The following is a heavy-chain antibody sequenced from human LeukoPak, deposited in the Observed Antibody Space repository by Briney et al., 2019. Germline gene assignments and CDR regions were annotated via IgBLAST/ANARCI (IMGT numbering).Heavy chain of an antibody. CDR2: IYYSGST. D-gene: IGHD3-9*01. CDR3: ARRGRPYFDWLPKKSFDY. V-gene: IGHV4-59*08. CDR1: VGSISSYY. J-gene: IGHJ4*02. Sequence: SETLSLTCTVSVGSISSYYWSWIRHPPEKGLEWIGYIYYSGSTYYNPSLKGRVTIPVDTSKNQFSLKLTSVTAADPAVYYCARRGRPYFDWLPKKSFDYWGQGTLVTVSS.